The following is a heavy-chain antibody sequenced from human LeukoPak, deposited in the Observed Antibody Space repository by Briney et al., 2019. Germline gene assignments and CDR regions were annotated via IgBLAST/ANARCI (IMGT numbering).Heavy chain of an antibody. Sequence: SETLSLTCAVSGGSISSGGYSWSWIRQPPGTGLEWIGYIYHSGSTYYNPSLKSRVTISVDTSKNQFSLKLSSVTAADTAVYYCAVTGPNNARDKRGWYISYYYGMDVWGQGTTVTVSS. CDR1: GGSISSGGYS. J-gene: IGHJ6*02. V-gene: IGHV4-30-2*01. CDR2: IYHSGST. CDR3: AVTGPNNARDKRGWYISYYYGMDV. D-gene: IGHD6-19*01.